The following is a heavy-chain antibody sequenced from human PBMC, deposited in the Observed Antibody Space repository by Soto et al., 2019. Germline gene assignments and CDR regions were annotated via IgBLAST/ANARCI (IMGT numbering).Heavy chain of an antibody. J-gene: IGHJ6*02. Sequence: SETLSLTCTVSGGSISSYYWSWIRQPPGKGLEWIGYIYYSGSTNYNPSLKSRVTISVDTSKNQFSLKLSSVTAADTAVYYCARRRNDILTGYYYYYGMDVWGQGTTVTVSS. V-gene: IGHV4-59*01. CDR3: ARRRNDILTGYYYYYGMDV. D-gene: IGHD3-9*01. CDR2: IYYSGST. CDR1: GGSISSYY.